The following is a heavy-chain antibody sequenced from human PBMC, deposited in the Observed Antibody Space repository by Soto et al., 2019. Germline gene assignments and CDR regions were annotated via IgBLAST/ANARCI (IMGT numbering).Heavy chain of an antibody. CDR1: GGSISGYY. V-gene: IGHV4-34*01. CDR2: INHSGTT. D-gene: IGHD2-8*02. Sequence: SETLSLTCAVYGGSISGYYWSWIRQPPGKGLEWIGEINHSGTTKNKPSLKSRVTISVDTSKNQFSLKLNSVTAADTAIYYCARAGGAYNYRMDVWGRVTTVTVSS. CDR3: ARAGGAYNYRMDV. J-gene: IGHJ6*02.